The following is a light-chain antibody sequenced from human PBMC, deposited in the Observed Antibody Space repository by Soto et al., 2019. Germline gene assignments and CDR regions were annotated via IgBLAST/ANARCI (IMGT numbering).Light chain of an antibody. Sequence: DIQMTQSPSTLSASAGDRVTITCRASQSISSWLAWYQQKPGKAPKLLIHKASTLESGVPSRFSGTESGTEFTLTISSLQPDEFATYYCQQYKTYPWTFGQGTKVEIK. CDR3: QQYKTYPWT. J-gene: IGKJ1*01. CDR2: KAS. V-gene: IGKV1-5*03. CDR1: QSISSW.